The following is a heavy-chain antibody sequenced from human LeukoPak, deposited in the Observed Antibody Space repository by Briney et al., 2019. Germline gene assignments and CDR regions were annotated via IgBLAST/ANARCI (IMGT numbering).Heavy chain of an antibody. D-gene: IGHD4-17*01. J-gene: IGHJ4*02. CDR2: ISAYNGDT. CDR3: ASLYGEGVFDY. V-gene: IGHV1-18*01. Sequence: GASVKVSCKASGYTFTSYGISWVRQAPGQGLEWMGWISAYNGDTNYAQKLQGRVTLTTDTSTSTAYMELRSLRSDDTAVYYCASLYGEGVFDYWGQGALVTVSS. CDR1: GYTFTSYG.